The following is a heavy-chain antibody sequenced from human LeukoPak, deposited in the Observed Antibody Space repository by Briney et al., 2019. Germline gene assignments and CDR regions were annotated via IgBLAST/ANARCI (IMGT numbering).Heavy chain of an antibody. D-gene: IGHD5-18*01. V-gene: IGHV3-30*18. Sequence: GGSLRLSCAASGFTVSSNYMSWVRQAPGKGLEWVAVISYDGSNKYYADSVKGRFTISRDNPKNTLYLQMNSLRAEDTAVYYCANTAMVPQPFDYWGQGTLVTVSS. CDR3: ANTAMVPQPFDY. J-gene: IGHJ4*02. CDR1: GFTVSSNY. CDR2: ISYDGSNK.